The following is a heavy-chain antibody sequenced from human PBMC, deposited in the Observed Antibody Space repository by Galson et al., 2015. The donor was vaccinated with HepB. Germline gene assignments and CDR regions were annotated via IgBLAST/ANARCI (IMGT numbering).Heavy chain of an antibody. Sequence: SLRLSCAASGFGFSNYSMHWVRQAPGKGLEWVAVISYDGSRNYYADSVQGRFTISRDNSRDTLYLQMNSLKTEDTAVYYCAKVRHPGYYYGLAVWGQGTAVTVSS. J-gene: IGHJ6*02. CDR1: GFGFSNYS. CDR3: AKVRHPGYYYGLAV. CDR2: ISYDGSRN. V-gene: IGHV3-30*18.